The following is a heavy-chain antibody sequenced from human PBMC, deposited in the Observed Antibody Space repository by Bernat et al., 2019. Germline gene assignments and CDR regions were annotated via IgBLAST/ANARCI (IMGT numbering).Heavy chain of an antibody. CDR1: GFSLTTSSMC. Sequence: QVTLRESGPALVKPTQTLTLTCTFSGFSLTTSSMCVSWIRQSPGKALEWLARIDWDGDKWYTTSLKTRLSISKDTSKNQVVLTMTNMDPVDTATYYCARVDCGSGTRYMDVWGKGTTVTVSS. CDR2: IDWDGDK. D-gene: IGHD3-10*01. J-gene: IGHJ6*03. CDR3: ARVDCGSGTRYMDV. V-gene: IGHV2-70*13.